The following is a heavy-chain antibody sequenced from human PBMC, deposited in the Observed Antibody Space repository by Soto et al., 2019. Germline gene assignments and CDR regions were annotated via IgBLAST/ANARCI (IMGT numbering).Heavy chain of an antibody. CDR2: INHSGST. D-gene: IGHD5-12*01. Sequence: SETLSLTCAVYGGSFSGYYWSWIRQPPGKGLEWIGEINHSGSTNYNPSLKSRVTISVDTSKNQFSLKLSSVTAADTAVYYCARREYSGYDFMPLYYYFYMDVWGKGTTVTVSS. CDR1: GGSFSGYY. J-gene: IGHJ6*03. CDR3: ARREYSGYDFMPLYYYFYMDV. V-gene: IGHV4-34*01.